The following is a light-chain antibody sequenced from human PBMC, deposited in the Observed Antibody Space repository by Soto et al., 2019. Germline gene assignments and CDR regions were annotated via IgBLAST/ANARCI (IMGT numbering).Light chain of an antibody. V-gene: IGLV2-14*01. J-gene: IGLJ1*01. Sequence: QSALTQPASVSGSPGQSITISCTGTSSDVGGYNYVSWYQQRPGKAPKILIYEVSRRPSGVSNRFSGSKSGNTASLTISGLQGEDEGDYYCSTYTGRSTDIFGTGTKLTVL. CDR3: STYTGRSTDI. CDR2: EVS. CDR1: SSDVGGYNY.